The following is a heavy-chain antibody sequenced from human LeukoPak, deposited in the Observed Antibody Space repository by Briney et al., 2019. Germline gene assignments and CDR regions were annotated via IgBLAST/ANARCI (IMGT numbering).Heavy chain of an antibody. V-gene: IGHV3-30*04. CDR1: GFTFSTYS. CDR3: GRAYYLDSSGYHFPLDY. Sequence: PGGSLRLSCAASGFTFSTYSMHWVRRAPGKGLEWVAAISYDGSNKYYADSVKGRFTISRDNSKNTLYLQMNSLRDEDTAVYYCGRAYYLDSSGYHFPLDYWGQGTLVAVSS. J-gene: IGHJ4*02. CDR2: ISYDGSNK. D-gene: IGHD3-22*01.